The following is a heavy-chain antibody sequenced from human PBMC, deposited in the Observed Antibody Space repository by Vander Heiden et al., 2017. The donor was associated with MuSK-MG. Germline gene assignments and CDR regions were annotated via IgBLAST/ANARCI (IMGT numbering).Heavy chain of an antibody. V-gene: IGHV4-59*01. D-gene: IGHD1-26*01. J-gene: IGHJ4*02. CDR2: ICYSGST. CDR1: GGPISGYY. CDR3: ARQNSGNYRQFDY. Sequence: QVQLQESGPGLVKPSETLSLTCTVSGGPISGYYWSWIRQPPGKGLEYIGYICYSGSTNYNPSLKSRITISVDTSKNHFSLRLSSVTTADTAVYYCARQNSGNYRQFDYWGQGTLVTVSS.